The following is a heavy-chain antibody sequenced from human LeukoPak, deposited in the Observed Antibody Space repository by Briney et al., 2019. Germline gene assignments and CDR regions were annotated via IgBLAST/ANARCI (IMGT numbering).Heavy chain of an antibody. Sequence: SETLSLTCAVHGGSFSGYYWSWIRQPPGKGLEWIGEINHSGSTNYNPSLKSRVTISVDTSKNQFSLKLSSVTAADTAVYYCARGSRGPGATVRFDLWGRGTLVTVSS. CDR3: ARGSRGPGATVRFDL. CDR2: INHSGST. CDR1: GGSFSGYY. J-gene: IGHJ2*01. V-gene: IGHV4-34*01. D-gene: IGHD3-10*01.